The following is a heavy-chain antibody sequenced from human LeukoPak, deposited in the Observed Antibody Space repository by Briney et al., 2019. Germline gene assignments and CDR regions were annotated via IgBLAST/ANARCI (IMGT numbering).Heavy chain of an antibody. V-gene: IGHV1-18*01. CDR2: ISAYNGNT. CDR3: ARDLYTMVRGVTSPIPFDY. CDR1: GYTFTSYG. J-gene: IGHJ4*02. D-gene: IGHD3-10*01. Sequence: ASVKVSYKASGYTFTSYGISWVRQAPGQGLEGMGWISAYNGNTNYAQKLQGRVTMITDTSTSTAYMELRSLRSDDTAVYYCARDLYTMVRGVTSPIPFDYWGQGTLVTVSS.